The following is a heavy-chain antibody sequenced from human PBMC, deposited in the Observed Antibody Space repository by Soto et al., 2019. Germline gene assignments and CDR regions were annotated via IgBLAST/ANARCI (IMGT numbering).Heavy chain of an antibody. D-gene: IGHD3-22*01. CDR2: INPSGGST. CDR1: GYTFTSYY. V-gene: IGHV1-46*01. J-gene: IGHJ4*02. Sequence: ASVKVSSKASGYTFTSYYMHWVRQPPGQGLEWMGIINPSGGSTSYAQKFQGRVTMTRDTSTSTVYMELRRLTSEDMAVYYCARGCRSSGFPPLVDYWGQGTLVTVAS. CDR3: ARGCRSSGFPPLVDY.